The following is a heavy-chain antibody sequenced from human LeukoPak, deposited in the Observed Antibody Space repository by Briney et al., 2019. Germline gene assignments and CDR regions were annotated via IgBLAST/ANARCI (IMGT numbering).Heavy chain of an antibody. CDR2: IYYSGST. V-gene: IGHV4-31*03. CDR3: ARLAHSGSNWFGP. D-gene: IGHD5-12*01. CDR1: GGSISSGGYY. J-gene: IGHJ5*02. Sequence: SQTLSLTCTVSGGSISSGGYYWSWIRQHPGKGLEWIGYIYYSGSTYYNPSLKSRVTISVDTSKNQFSLKLSSVTAADTAVYYCARLAHSGSNWFGPWGQGTLVTVSS.